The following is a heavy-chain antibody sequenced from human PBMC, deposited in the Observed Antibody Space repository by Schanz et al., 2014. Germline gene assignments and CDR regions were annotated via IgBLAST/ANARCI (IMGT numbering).Heavy chain of an antibody. CDR2: ISGSGADT. D-gene: IGHD5-18*01. Sequence: EVQLLESGGGLVQPGGSLRLSCAASGFSFSIFAMTWVRQAPGQGLEWVSTISGSGADTYPADSVKGRFTISRDNSNNAQNLQMKSLRAEDTAVSDCAKYGGGYSYGFVEYWGQGILVTVSS. CDR1: GFSFSIFA. J-gene: IGHJ4*02. CDR3: AKYGGGYSYGFVEY. V-gene: IGHV3-23*01.